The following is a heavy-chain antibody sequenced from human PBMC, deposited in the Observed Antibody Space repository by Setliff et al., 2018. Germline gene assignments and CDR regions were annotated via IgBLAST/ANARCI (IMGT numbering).Heavy chain of an antibody. V-gene: IGHV1-46*01. CDR2: INPSSGRT. CDR3: ARDVFPYHYEGAFDI. CDR1: GYTFTSHY. D-gene: IGHD3-22*01. J-gene: IGHJ3*02. Sequence: ASVKVSCKASGYTFTSHYMHWVRQAPGLGLEWMGTINPSSGRTSYAQKFQGRVTMTRDTSTSTVCMDMSSLRSEDTAVYYCARDVFPYHYEGAFDIWDQGTMVTVSS.